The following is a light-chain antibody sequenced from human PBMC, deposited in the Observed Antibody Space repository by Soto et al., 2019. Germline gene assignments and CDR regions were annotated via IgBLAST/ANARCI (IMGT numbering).Light chain of an antibody. V-gene: IGLV1-40*01. CDR3: QSYDSSLSAVV. CDR1: SSNIGAGYD. CDR2: GNS. Sequence: QSVLTQPPSVSGAPGQRVTISCTGGSSNIGAGYDVHWYQQLPGAAPKLLIFGNSNRRPGVPDRFSGSKSGTSASLAITGLLAEDEADYYCQSYDSSLSAVVFGGGTKLTVL. J-gene: IGLJ2*01.